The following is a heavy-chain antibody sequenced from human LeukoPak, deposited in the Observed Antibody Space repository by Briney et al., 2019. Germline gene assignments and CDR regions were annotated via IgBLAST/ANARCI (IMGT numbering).Heavy chain of an antibody. CDR2: ISYDGSNK. CDR1: GFTFSSYG. J-gene: IGHJ4*02. Sequence: PGGSLRLSCAASGFTFSSYGMHWVRQAPDKGLEWVAVISYDGSNKYYADSVKGRFTISRDNSKMYLQMNSLRAEDTAVYYCAREGSYYYDSSPYWGQGTLVTVSS. D-gene: IGHD3-22*01. V-gene: IGHV3-30*03. CDR3: AREGSYYYDSSPY.